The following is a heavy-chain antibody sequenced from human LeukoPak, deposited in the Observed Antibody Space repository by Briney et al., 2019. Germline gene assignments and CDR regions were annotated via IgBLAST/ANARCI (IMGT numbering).Heavy chain of an antibody. CDR2: INPSGGTT. V-gene: IGHV1-46*01. CDR1: GYTFTHYY. J-gene: IGHJ4*02. D-gene: IGHD5-18*01. Sequence: SVKVSCKASGYTFTHYYIHWVRQAPGQGLEWMGKINPSGGTTDYAQKFQGRVTLTRDTSTSTVYMELSSLRSEDTAVYYCARSPYTYGSLFYLDNWGQGTLVTVSS. CDR3: ARSPYTYGSLFYLDN.